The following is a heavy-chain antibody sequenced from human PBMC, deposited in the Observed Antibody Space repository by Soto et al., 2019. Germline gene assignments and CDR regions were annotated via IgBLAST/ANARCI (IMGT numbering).Heavy chain of an antibody. CDR3: ARDSGAP. CDR2: INAGNGSI. V-gene: IGHV1-3*01. J-gene: IGHJ5*02. CDR1: RFAYTSYA. D-gene: IGHD2-8*02. Sequence: VSVKVSCKAPRFAYTSYAMHWVRQAHGQRLEWMGWINAGNGSIKYSQKFQGRITITRDTSASTAYMELSSLRSEDTAVYYCARDSGAPWGQGTLVTVSS.